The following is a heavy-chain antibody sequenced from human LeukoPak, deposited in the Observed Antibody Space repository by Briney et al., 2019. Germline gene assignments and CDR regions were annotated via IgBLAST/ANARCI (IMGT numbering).Heavy chain of an antibody. J-gene: IGHJ4*02. CDR2: IYYSGST. CDR1: GGSVSSGSYY. CDR3: ARRIVVGGNEYYFDY. V-gene: IGHV4-61*01. Sequence: SETLSLTCTVSGGSVSSGSYYWSWIRQPPGKGLEWIGYIYYSGSTNYNPSLKGRVTISVDTSKNQFSLKLSSVTAADTAVYYCARRIVVGGNEYYFDYWGQGALVTVSS. D-gene: IGHD6-19*01.